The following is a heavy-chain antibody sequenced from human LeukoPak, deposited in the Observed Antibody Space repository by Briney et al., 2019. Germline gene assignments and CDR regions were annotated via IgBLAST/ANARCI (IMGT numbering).Heavy chain of an antibody. CDR1: GYTFTSYD. V-gene: IGHV1-8*01. J-gene: IGHJ4*02. CDR2: MNPNSGNT. D-gene: IGHD5-12*01. CDR3: ARGSGFYRLIDF. Sequence: ASVKVSCKASGYTFTSYDINWVRQAPGQGLEWMGWMNPNSGNTGYAQKFQGRVTMTMNTSIRTAYMELSTLRSEDTAVYYCARGSGFYRLIDFWGQGTLVTVSS.